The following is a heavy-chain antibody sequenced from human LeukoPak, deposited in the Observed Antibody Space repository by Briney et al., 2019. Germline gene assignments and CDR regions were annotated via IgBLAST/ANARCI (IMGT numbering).Heavy chain of an antibody. CDR2: ISGSGGST. D-gene: IGHD3-10*01. CDR3: AKDETVYGSGSWITPPDY. CDR1: GFTFSSYA. Sequence: GGSLRLSCAASGFTFSSYAMSWVRQAPGKGLEWVSAISGSGGSTYYADSVKGRFTISRDNSKNTLYLQMNSLRAEDTAVYYCAKDETVYGSGSWITPPDYWGQGTLVTVSS. V-gene: IGHV3-23*01. J-gene: IGHJ4*02.